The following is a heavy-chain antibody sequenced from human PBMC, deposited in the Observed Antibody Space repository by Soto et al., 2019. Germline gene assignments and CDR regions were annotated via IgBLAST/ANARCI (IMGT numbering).Heavy chain of an antibody. CDR1: GYSFASYW. V-gene: IGHV5-51*01. Sequence: RGESLKISCQGSGYSFASYWIGWVRQMPGKDLEWMGIIYPGDSDTRYSPSFQGQVTISADKSLGTAYLQWTSLKASDTALYYCARTRSFTLGFYYDGMDVWGQGTTVTVSS. D-gene: IGHD6-6*01. J-gene: IGHJ6*02. CDR3: ARTRSFTLGFYYDGMDV. CDR2: IYPGDSDT.